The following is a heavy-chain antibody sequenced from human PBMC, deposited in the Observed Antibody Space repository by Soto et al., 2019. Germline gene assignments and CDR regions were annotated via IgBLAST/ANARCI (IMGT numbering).Heavy chain of an antibody. Sequence: QVQLVQSGAEVKKPGSSVKVSCKASGGTLSSFAISWVRQAPGQGLERIGGIIPLWGSTSYAQKFQGRVTIIAEESTHTAYMGLNGLRSGDTAVYYCARDSSSWYFFDYWGQGSVVTVSS. V-gene: IGHV1-69*01. J-gene: IGHJ4*02. CDR1: GGTLSSFA. CDR3: ARDSSSWYFFDY. CDR2: IIPLWGST. D-gene: IGHD6-13*01.